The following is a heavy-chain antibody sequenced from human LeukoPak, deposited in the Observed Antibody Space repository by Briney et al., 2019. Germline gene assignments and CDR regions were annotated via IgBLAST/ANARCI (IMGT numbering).Heavy chain of an antibody. CDR3: ARHGNTGPVSGLPLDH. Sequence: SETLSLICTVSGDSINGYFWSWIRQPPAQGLEWVGYIYYRGGTSYNPSLGGRITVSLDTSRNQFFLRLTSVTPADTAMYYCARHGNTGPVSGLPLDHWGHGTLVSVSS. CDR1: GDSINGYF. D-gene: IGHD6-19*01. CDR2: IYYRGGT. V-gene: IGHV4-59*08. J-gene: IGHJ4*01.